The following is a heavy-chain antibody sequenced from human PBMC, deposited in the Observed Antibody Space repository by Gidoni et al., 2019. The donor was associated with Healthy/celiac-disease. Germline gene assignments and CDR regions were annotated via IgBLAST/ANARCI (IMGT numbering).Heavy chain of an antibody. CDR1: GFTFSGSA. J-gene: IGHJ4*02. Sequence: EVQLVESGGGLVQPGWSLKLSCAASGFTFSGSAMHWVRQASGKGLEWVGRIRSKANSYATAYAASVKGRFTISRDDSKNTAYLQMNSLKTEDTAVYYCTRHTEGSDWAVTLDYWGQGTLVTVSS. V-gene: IGHV3-73*02. D-gene: IGHD2-21*02. CDR2: IRSKANSYAT. CDR3: TRHTEGSDWAVTLDY.